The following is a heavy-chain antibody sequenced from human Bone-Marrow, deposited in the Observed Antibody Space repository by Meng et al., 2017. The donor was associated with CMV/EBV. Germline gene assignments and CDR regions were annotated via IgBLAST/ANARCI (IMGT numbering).Heavy chain of an antibody. J-gene: IGHJ5*01. CDR3: ARDSRPNIVVVPAAILDP. Sequence: GESLKISCAASGFTFGSYAMHWVRQAPGKGLEWVAVISYDGSNKYYADSVKGRFTISRDNSKNTLYLQMNSLRAEDTAVYYCARDSRPNIVVVPAAILDPWGQGTLVTVSS. D-gene: IGHD2-2*01. V-gene: IGHV3-30-3*01. CDR2: ISYDGSNK. CDR1: GFTFGSYA.